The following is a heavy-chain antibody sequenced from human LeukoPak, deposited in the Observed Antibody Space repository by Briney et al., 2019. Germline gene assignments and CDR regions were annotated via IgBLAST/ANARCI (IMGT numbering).Heavy chain of an antibody. CDR2: INPNSGGT. CDR1: GYTFTGYY. J-gene: IGHJ6*02. CDR3: ARDEDIVVVPAARPSYGMDV. V-gene: IGHV1-2*02. D-gene: IGHD2-2*02. Sequence: ASVKVSCKASGYTFTGYYMHWVRQAPGQGLEWMGWINPNSGGTNYAQKFQGRVTMTGDTSISTAYMELSRLRSDDTAVYYCARDEDIVVVPAARPSYGMDVWGQGTTVTVSS.